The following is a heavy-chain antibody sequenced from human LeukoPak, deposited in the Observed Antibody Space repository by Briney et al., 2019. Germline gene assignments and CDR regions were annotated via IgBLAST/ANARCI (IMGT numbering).Heavy chain of an antibody. V-gene: IGHV1-2*02. CDR2: INPNSGGT. J-gene: IGHJ4*02. D-gene: IGHD2-15*01. CDR3: AREEVVAATLGCYVY. CDR1: GYTFTGYY. Sequence: ASVKVSCKASGYTFTGYYMYWVRQAPGQGLEWMGWINPNSGGTNYAQKFQGRVTMTRDTSISTAYMELSRLRSDDTAVYYCAREEVVAATLGCYVYWGQGTLVTVSS.